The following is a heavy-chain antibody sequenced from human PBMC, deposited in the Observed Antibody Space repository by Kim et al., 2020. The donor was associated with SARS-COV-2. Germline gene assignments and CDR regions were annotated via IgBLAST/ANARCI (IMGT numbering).Heavy chain of an antibody. Sequence: GGSLRLSCAASGFTFDDYSMHWVRQAPGKGLEWVSLISWDGGSRYYADSVKGRFTISRDNSKNSLYLQMDSLRTEDTAFYYCAKDPGHTGSYFGVDVWGQGTTVTVSS. D-gene: IGHD3-10*01. CDR1: GFTFDDYS. CDR2: ISWDGGSR. J-gene: IGHJ6*02. CDR3: AKDPGHTGSYFGVDV. V-gene: IGHV3-43*01.